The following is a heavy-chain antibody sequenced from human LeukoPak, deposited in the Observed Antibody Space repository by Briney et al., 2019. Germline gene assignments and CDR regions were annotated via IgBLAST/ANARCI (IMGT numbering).Heavy chain of an antibody. CDR3: ARSRGYCGGDCRLDY. CDR1: GGTFSSYA. CDR2: IIPIFGTA. V-gene: IGHV1-69*05. J-gene: IGHJ4*02. Sequence: AVKVSCKSSGGTFSSYAISGVRQAPGQGGEGMGRIIPIFGTANYAQKFQGRVTITTAESTSTAYMELSSLRSEDTAVYYCARSRGYCGGDCRLDYWGQGTPVTVSS. D-gene: IGHD2-21*02.